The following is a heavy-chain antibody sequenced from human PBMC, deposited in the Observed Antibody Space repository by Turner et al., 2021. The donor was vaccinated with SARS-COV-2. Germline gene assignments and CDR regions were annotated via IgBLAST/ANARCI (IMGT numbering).Heavy chain of an antibody. J-gene: IGHJ6*02. D-gene: IGHD6-19*01. V-gene: IGHV3-23*01. CDR1: GFTFSSYS. Sequence: EVQLLESGGVLVQPGGSLRLSCAASGFTFSSYSMSWVRQSPGKGLEWVSASSGSGGSTYYADSVKGRFTISRDNSKSTLYLQMNSLRAEDTAVYYCAKAPPRPEQFHYYYYGMDVWGQGTTVTVSS. CDR3: AKAPPRPEQFHYYYYGMDV. CDR2: SSGSGGST.